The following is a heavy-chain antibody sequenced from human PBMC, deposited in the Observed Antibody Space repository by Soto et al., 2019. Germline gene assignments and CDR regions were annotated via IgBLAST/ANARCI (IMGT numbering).Heavy chain of an antibody. CDR2: IIPLFGVT. V-gene: IGHV1-69*04. Sequence: QVQVVQSGAEVKKPGSSVKVSCKASGGTFSSYTITWVRQAPGQGLEWLGRIIPLFGVTNYAQKFQDRLTMSADRPTTTAYMDLSSLTSAATAVYYCVRDWESTTQTWGFGDSWGQGTLVTVSS. D-gene: IGHD3-10*01. J-gene: IGHJ4*02. CDR3: VRDWESTTQTWGFGDS. CDR1: GGTFSSYT.